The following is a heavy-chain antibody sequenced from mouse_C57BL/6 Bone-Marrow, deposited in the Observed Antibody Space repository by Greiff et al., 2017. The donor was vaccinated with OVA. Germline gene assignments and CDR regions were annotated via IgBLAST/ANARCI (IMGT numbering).Heavy chain of an antibody. J-gene: IGHJ2*01. Sequence: VQLQQSGAELVRPGASVKLSCTASGFNIKDDYMHWVKQRPEQGLEWIGWIDPEDGETKYAPKFQGKATITADTSSNTAYLQLSSLTSEDTAVYYCAPVITTVVADYFDYWGQGTTLTVSS. CDR2: IDPEDGET. V-gene: IGHV14-2*01. CDR3: APVITTVVADYFDY. D-gene: IGHD1-1*01. CDR1: GFNIKDDY.